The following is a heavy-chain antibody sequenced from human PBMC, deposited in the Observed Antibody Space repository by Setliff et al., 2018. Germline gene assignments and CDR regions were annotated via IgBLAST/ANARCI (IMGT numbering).Heavy chain of an antibody. CDR3: TRGTFSDFWSGDYYDY. Sequence: GGSLRLSCAASGITFRTYSLHWVRQAPGRGLEWISFISSDSRTTYYADSVKGRFTISRDNAKNTLDLQMNSLRAEDSAMYYCTRGTFSDFWSGDYYDYWGQGTLVTVSS. V-gene: IGHV3-48*01. CDR1: GITFRTYS. D-gene: IGHD3-3*01. J-gene: IGHJ4*02. CDR2: ISSDSRTT.